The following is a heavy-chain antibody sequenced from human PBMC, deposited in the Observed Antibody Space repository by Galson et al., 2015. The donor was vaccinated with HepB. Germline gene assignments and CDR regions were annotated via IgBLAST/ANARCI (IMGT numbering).Heavy chain of an antibody. CDR3: TRTHAHYDILTGYYPFDY. J-gene: IGHJ4*02. CDR1: GFTFGDYA. D-gene: IGHD3-9*01. Sequence: SLRLSCAASGFTFGDYAMSWFRQAPGKGLEWVGFIRSKAYGGTTEYAASVKGRFTISRDDSKSIAYLQMNSLKTEDTAVYYCTRTHAHYDILTGYYPFDYWGQGTLVTVSS. V-gene: IGHV3-49*03. CDR2: IRSKAYGGTT.